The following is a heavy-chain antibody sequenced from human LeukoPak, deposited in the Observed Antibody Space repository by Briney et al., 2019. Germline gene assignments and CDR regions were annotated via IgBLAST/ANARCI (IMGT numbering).Heavy chain of an antibody. J-gene: IGHJ5*02. V-gene: IGHV3-23*01. CDR3: AKDSSSWYLVLIWFDP. CDR1: RFTFSSYA. D-gene: IGHD6-13*01. Sequence: GGSLRLSCAASRFTFSSYAMSWVRQAPGKGLEWVSAISGSGGSTYYADSVKGRFTISRDNSKNTLYLQMNSLRAEDTAVYYCAKDSSSWYLVLIWFDPWGQGTLVTVSS. CDR2: ISGSGGST.